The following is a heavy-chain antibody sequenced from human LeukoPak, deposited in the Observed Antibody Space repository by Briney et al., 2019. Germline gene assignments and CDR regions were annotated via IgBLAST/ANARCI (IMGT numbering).Heavy chain of an antibody. CDR2: ISGSGGST. CDR3: AKGVRTVSRYGMDV. CDR1: GFTFSSFV. V-gene: IGHV3-23*01. J-gene: IGHJ6*02. Sequence: GGSLRLSCAASGFTFSSFVMSWVRQAPGKGLEWVSAISGSGGSTYYADSVKGQFTVSRDNSKNTLYLQMSTLRAEDTAVYYCAKGVRTVSRYGMDVWGQETTVTVSS. D-gene: IGHD3-10*01.